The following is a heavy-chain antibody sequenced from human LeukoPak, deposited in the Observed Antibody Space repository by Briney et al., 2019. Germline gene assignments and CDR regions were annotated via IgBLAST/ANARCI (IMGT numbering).Heavy chain of an antibody. J-gene: IGHJ4*02. D-gene: IGHD1-20*01. Sequence: SETLSLTCTVSGGSISSSSYYWGWIRQPPGKGLEWIGSIYYSGSTYYNPSLKSRVTISVDTSKNQFSLKLSSVTAADTAVYYCARDSTVTGTQVWGQGTLVTVSS. CDR2: IYYSGST. CDR1: GGSISSSSYY. V-gene: IGHV4-39*07. CDR3: ARDSTVTGTQV.